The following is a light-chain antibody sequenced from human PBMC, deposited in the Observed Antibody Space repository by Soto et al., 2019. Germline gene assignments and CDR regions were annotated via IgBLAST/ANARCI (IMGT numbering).Light chain of an antibody. J-gene: IGLJ2*01. CDR2: LNSAGSH. V-gene: IGLV4-69*01. Sequence: QPVLTQSPSASASLGASVKLTCTLSSGHSSYAIAWHQQHPEKGPRYLMKLNSAGSHSKGDGIPDRFSGSRSGAERYLTISRLQSEDEADYYCQTWGTGVLVFGGGTKLTVL. CDR3: QTWGTGVLV. CDR1: SGHSSYA.